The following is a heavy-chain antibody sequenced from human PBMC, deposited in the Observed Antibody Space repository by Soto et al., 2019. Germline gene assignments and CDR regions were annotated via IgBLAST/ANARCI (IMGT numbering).Heavy chain of an antibody. J-gene: IGHJ6*02. CDR2: INAGNGNT. CDR3: ARDQVVSSPAGGYYYDGMYV. Sequence: ASVKVSCKASGYTFTSYAMHWVRQAPGQRLEWMGWINAGNGNTKYSQKFQGRVTITRDTSISTAYMELSSLGSDDTAVYYCARDQVVSSPAGGYYYDGMYVWSQGTTVTVSS. V-gene: IGHV1-3*01. D-gene: IGHD6-13*01. CDR1: GYTFTSYA.